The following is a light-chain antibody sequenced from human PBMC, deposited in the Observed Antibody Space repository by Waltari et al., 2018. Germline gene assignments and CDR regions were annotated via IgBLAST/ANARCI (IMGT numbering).Light chain of an antibody. CDR3: SSYISSSTLEL. Sequence: QSALPQPASVSGSPGQSTTISCTGTSSDVGGYNYVSWYQQHPGKAPKLMIYDVSNRPAGVSNLFSGSKSGNTASLTISGLQAEDEAYYYCSSYISSSTLELFGGGTSLTVL. V-gene: IGLV2-14*03. CDR2: DVS. CDR1: SSDVGGYNY. J-gene: IGLJ2*01.